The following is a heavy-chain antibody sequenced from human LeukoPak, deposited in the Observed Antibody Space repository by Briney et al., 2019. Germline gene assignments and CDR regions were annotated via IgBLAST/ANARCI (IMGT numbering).Heavy chain of an antibody. CDR2: IYPGDSDT. V-gene: IGHV5-51*01. Sequence: GESLKISCKGSGYSFTSYWIGWVRQMPGKGLEWMGIIYPGDSDTRYSPSFQGQVTISADKSISTAYLQWSSLKASDTAVYYCARSRRDFWSGYLTYYFDYWGQGTLVTVSS. CDR3: ARSRRDFWSGYLTYYFDY. CDR1: GYSFTSYW. D-gene: IGHD3-3*01. J-gene: IGHJ4*02.